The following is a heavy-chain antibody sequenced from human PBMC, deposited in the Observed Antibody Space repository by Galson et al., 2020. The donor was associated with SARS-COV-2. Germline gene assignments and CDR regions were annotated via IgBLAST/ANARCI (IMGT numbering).Heavy chain of an antibody. D-gene: IGHD3-22*01. CDR2: IYHSGSD. J-gene: IGHJ4*02. Sequence: SETLSITCTVSGGSISISNYYWGWVRQPPGKGLEWIGSIYHSGSDYYNPSLKSRVTISVDTSKNQFSLKLSSVTAADTAFYYCARGGPPYYDNSADFDFWGQGTLVTVSS. CDR1: GGSISISNYY. V-gene: IGHV4-39*07. CDR3: ARGGPPYYDNSADFDF.